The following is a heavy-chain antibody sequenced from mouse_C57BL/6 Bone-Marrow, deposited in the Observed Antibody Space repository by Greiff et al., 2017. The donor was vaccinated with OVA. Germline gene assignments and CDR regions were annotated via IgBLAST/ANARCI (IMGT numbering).Heavy chain of an antibody. D-gene: IGHD2-4*01. J-gene: IGHJ2*01. Sequence: QVQLQQSDAELVKPGASVKISCKVSGYTFTDHTIHWMKQRPEQGLEWIGYIYPSDGSTKYNEKVKGKATLTADTSPSTAYMQLSSRTSEDSAVDFCARWDYDYDEGDYWGKGTTLTVSS. V-gene: IGHV1-78*01. CDR2: IYPSDGST. CDR3: ARWDYDYDEGDY. CDR1: GYTFTDHT.